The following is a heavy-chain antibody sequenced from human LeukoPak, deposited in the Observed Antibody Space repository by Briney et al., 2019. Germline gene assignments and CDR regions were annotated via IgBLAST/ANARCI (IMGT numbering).Heavy chain of an antibody. V-gene: IGHV3-23*01. CDR3: ATAAGADFFDY. Sequence: GGSLRLSCAVSGFTFSSYWMSWVRQAPGMGLEWVSAISGSGGTTDYADSVKGRFTISRDNSKNTLYLQMNSLRAEDTAVYYCATAAGADFFDYWGQGTLVTVSS. CDR1: GFTFSSYW. CDR2: ISGSGGTT. D-gene: IGHD3-3*01. J-gene: IGHJ4*02.